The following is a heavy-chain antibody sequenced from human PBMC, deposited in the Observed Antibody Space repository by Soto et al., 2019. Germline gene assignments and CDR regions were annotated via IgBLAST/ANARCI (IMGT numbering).Heavy chain of an antibody. Sequence: QVQLVQSGAEVKKPGSSVKVSCKASGGTFSSYAISWVRQAPGQGLEWMGGIIPIFGTANYAQKFQGRVTIPADKSRSTAYGELGSLRSEDRAVYYCARGGGELLTATNFDYWGQGTLVTVSS. CDR1: GGTFSSYA. CDR3: ARGGGELLTATNFDY. CDR2: IIPIFGTA. V-gene: IGHV1-69*06. J-gene: IGHJ4*02. D-gene: IGHD1-26*01.